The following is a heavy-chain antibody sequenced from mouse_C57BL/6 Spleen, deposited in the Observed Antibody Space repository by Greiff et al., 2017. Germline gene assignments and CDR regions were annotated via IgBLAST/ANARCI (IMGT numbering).Heavy chain of an antibody. CDR3: ARHFLWDLYYFDY. D-gene: IGHD4-1*01. CDR2: ISSGGSYT. J-gene: IGHJ2*01. Sequence: EVKLVESGGDLVKPGGSLKLSCAASGFTFSSYGMSWVRQTPDKRLEWVATISSGGSYTYYPDIVKGRLTISRDNAKNTLYLQMSSLKSEDAAMYYCARHFLWDLYYFDYWGQGTTLTVSS. V-gene: IGHV5-6*02. CDR1: GFTFSSYG.